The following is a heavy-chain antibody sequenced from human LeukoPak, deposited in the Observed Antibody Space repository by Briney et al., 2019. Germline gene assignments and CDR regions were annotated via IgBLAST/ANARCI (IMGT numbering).Heavy chain of an antibody. J-gene: IGHJ4*02. CDR1: GFTFSSCA. D-gene: IGHD3-22*01. CDR3: AKDGYYYDSSGYLWEGYFDY. CDR2: ISGSGGST. Sequence: PGGSLRLSCAASGFTFSSCAMSWVRQAPGKGLEWVSAISGSGGSTYYADSVKGRFTISRDNSKNTLYLQMNSLRAEDTAVYYCAKDGYYYDSSGYLWEGYFDYWGQGTLVTVSS. V-gene: IGHV3-23*01.